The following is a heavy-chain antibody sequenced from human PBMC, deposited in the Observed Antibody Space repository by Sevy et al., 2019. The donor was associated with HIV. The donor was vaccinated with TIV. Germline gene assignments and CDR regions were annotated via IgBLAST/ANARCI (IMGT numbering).Heavy chain of an antibody. CDR1: GFTVSGNY. D-gene: IGHD6-19*01. CDR3: ARLSSAWYVSIDY. J-gene: IGHJ4*02. V-gene: IGHV3-53*01. Sequence: GGSLRLSCEASGFTVSGNYMAWVRLAPGKGLEWVSLIDSGGSTYYADSVKGRFTISRDNSKNTLYLQMNSLRAEDTAVFYCARLSSAWYVSIDYWGQGTLVTVSS. CDR2: IDSGGST.